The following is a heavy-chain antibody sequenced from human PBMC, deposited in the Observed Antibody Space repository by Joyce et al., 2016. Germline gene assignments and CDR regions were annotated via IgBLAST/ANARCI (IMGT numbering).Heavy chain of an antibody. V-gene: IGHV5-51*01. CDR3: ASRVTSNAFDL. Sequence: EVQLVQSGAEVKKPGESLKISCKGSGYSFRNSWIGWVRQMPGKGLEWMMIIYLGDSDTRYRPSFQGQVTISADKSINTAYLQWSSLKASDTAMYYCASRVTSNAFDLWGQGTMVTVSS. CDR1: GYSFRNSW. CDR2: IYLGDSDT. D-gene: IGHD4-23*01. J-gene: IGHJ3*01.